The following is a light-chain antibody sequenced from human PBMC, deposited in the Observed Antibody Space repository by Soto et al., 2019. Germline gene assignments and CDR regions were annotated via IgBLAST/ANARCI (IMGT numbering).Light chain of an antibody. Sequence: EIVLTQSPATLSLSPGERATLSCRASQSVSSSYLACYQQKPGQAPRLLIYGASSSATGIPDRFSGSGSGTDFTLTISRLEPEDFAVYYCQQYGSSPWTFGQGTKVEIK. CDR2: GAS. J-gene: IGKJ1*01. CDR1: QSVSSSY. V-gene: IGKV3-20*01. CDR3: QQYGSSPWT.